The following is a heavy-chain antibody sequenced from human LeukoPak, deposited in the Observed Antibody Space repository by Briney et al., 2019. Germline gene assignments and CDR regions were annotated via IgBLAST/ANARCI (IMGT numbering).Heavy chain of an antibody. CDR1: GGSISSGGSS. V-gene: IGHV4-30-2*01. J-gene: IGHJ4*02. CDR2: IYHSGST. Sequence: PSETLSLTCAVSGGSISSGGSSWSWIRQPPGKGLEWIGYIYHSGSTYYNPSLKSRVTISVDRSKSQFSLKLSSVTAADTAVYYCARGEGHFDYWGQGTLVTVSS. CDR3: ARGEGHFDY.